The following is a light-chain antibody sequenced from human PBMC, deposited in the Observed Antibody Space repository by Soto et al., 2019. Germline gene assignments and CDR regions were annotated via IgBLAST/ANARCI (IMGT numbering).Light chain of an antibody. CDR1: QSISSY. J-gene: IGKJ1*01. CDR2: AAS. Sequence: DIQMTQSPSSLSASVGDRGTITCRASQSISSYLNWYQQKPGKAPKLLIYAASSLQSGVPSRFSGSGSGTDLTITISRLEPEDFEVYYCHQYGSSPATFGQGTKVDIK. CDR3: HQYGSSPAT. V-gene: IGKV1-39*01.